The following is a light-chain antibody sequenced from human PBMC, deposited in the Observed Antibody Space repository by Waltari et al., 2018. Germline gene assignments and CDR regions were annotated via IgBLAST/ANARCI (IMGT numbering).Light chain of an antibody. V-gene: IGKV1-39*01. CDR3: QQSYSTLPYT. CDR2: AAS. CDR1: QSISSY. Sequence: MTQSPATLSVSPGERATLPCRASQSISSYLNWYQQKPGKAPKLLIYAASSLQSGVPSRFSGSGSGTDFTLTISSLQPEDFATYYCQQSYSTLPYTFGQGTKLEIK. J-gene: IGKJ2*01.